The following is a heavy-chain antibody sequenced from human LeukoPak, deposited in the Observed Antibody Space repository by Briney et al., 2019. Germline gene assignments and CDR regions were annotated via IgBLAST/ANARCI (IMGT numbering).Heavy chain of an antibody. CDR2: IYYSGST. D-gene: IGHD3-3*01. Sequence: SETLSLTCTVSGGSISSYYWSWVRQPPGKGLEWIGYIYYSGSTNYNPSLKSRVTISVDTSKNQFSLKLSSVTAADTAVYYCARHRPRNYDFWSGYYRDDAFDIWGQGTMVTVSS. V-gene: IGHV4-59*08. CDR3: ARHRPRNYDFWSGYYRDDAFDI. J-gene: IGHJ3*02. CDR1: GGSISSYY.